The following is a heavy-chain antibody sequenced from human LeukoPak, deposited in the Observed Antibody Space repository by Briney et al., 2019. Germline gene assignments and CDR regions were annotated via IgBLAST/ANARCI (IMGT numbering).Heavy chain of an antibody. J-gene: IGHJ5*02. D-gene: IGHD3-10*01. V-gene: IGHV3-48*03. CDR3: ARDQDDTRVRFGDRWFDP. CDR2: ISSSGSTI. Sequence: GGCLRLSCAASGFTFSSYEMNWVRQAPGKGLEWVSYISSSGSTIYYADSVKGRFTISRDNAKNSLYLQMNSLRAEDTAVYYCARDQDDTRVRFGDRWFDPWGQGTLVTVSS. CDR1: GFTFSSYE.